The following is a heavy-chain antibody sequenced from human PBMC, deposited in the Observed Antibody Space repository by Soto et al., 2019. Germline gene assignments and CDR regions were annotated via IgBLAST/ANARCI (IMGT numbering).Heavy chain of an antibody. Sequence: EVRLVESGGGLVQPGGSLTLSCEASGFTFSSYWMTWVRQAPGKGLEWVANINQDGSEKYYMDYMKGRFTISRDNAKNSLLLQLNSLRGEETAVYYCARDRGRSDLRDTYYYDSSNLDYGMDVWGQGDTVTVSS. CDR2: INQDGSEK. V-gene: IGHV3-7*01. CDR1: GFTFSSYW. CDR3: ARDRGRSDLRDTYYYDSSNLDYGMDV. D-gene: IGHD3-22*01. J-gene: IGHJ6*02.